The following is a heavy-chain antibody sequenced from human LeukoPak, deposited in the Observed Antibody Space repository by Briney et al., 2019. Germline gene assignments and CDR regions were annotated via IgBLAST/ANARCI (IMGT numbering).Heavy chain of an antibody. V-gene: IGHV1-18*01. CDR1: GYSFTSFG. CDR2: ISAASGST. J-gene: IGHJ4*02. CDR3: AKEQEGTAIGGVFDY. D-gene: IGHD2-21*02. Sequence: ASVKVSCMASGYSFTSFGVSWVRQAPGQGPEGMGWISAASGSTNYAQKFQARVTMTTDTSTTTVYMELRSLRSDDTAVYYCAKEQEGTAIGGVFDYWGQGTVVTVSS.